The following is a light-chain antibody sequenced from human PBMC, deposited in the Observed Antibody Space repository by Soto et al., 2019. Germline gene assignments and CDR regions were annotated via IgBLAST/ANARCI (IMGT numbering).Light chain of an antibody. CDR1: QSISIW. CDR3: QQYNSYSVT. J-gene: IGKJ1*01. V-gene: IGKV1-5*03. CDR2: KAS. Sequence: DIQMTQSPSTLSASVGDRVTITCRASQSISIWLAWYQQKPGKAPKLLNYKASSLESGVPSRFSGSGSGTEFTLTISSLQPDDFATYYCQQYNSYSVTFGQGTKVDIK.